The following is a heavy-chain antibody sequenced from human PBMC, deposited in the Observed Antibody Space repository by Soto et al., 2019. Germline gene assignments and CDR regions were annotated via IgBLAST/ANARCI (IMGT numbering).Heavy chain of an antibody. CDR2: IKQDGTEK. J-gene: IGHJ4*02. V-gene: IGHV3-7*01. CDR3: VRTGRNPPDY. Sequence: EVQLVDSGGGLVQPGGSLRLSCAASGFTFNRHWMSWVRQTPGKGLEWVATIKQDGTEKKYVDSVKGRFTISRDNAQNSLYLQMNSLRVEDTAVYYCVRTGRNPPDYWGQGTLVTVSS. D-gene: IGHD1-1*01. CDR1: GFTFNRHW.